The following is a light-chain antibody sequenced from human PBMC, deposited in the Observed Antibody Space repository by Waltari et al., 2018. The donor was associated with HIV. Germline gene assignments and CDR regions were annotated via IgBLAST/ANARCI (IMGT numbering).Light chain of an antibody. CDR3: SSYMASGTIL. CDR1: SSDIGSNDY. Sequence: SALTQPASVSGSLGQSITIACFGTSSDIGSNDYVSWYQHHPDQAPQLVMRDDNTRPSWIPFRFAGSKSGTTASLTISGLQAEDEADYYCSSYMASGTILFGGGTKVTVL. J-gene: IGLJ2*01. V-gene: IGLV2-14*01. CDR2: DDN.